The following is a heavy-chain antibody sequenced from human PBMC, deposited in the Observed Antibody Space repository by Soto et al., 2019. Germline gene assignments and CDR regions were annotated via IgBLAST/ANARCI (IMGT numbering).Heavy chain of an antibody. Sequence: SSETLSLTCTVSGGSISSGGYYWSWIRQHPGKGLEWIGYIYYSGSTYYNPSLKSRVTISVDTSKNQFSLKLSSVTAADTAVYYCARERKVDYYDSSGYDYWGQGTLVTVSS. D-gene: IGHD3-22*01. CDR3: ARERKVDYYDSSGYDY. CDR2: IYYSGST. V-gene: IGHV4-31*03. CDR1: GGSISSGGYY. J-gene: IGHJ4*02.